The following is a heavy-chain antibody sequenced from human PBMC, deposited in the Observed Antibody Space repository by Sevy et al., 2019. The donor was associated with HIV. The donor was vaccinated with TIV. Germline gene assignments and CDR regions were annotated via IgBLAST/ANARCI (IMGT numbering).Heavy chain of an antibody. J-gene: IGHJ3*02. CDR3: AKDRSVTIFGVANDAFDI. CDR2: ISGSGGST. Sequence: GGSLRLSCAASGFTFSSYAMSWVRQAPGKGLEWVSAISGSGGSTYYADSVKGRFTISRDNSKNTLYLQMNSLRAEDTAVYYCAKDRSVTIFGVANDAFDIWGQGTMVTVSS. V-gene: IGHV3-23*01. D-gene: IGHD3-3*01. CDR1: GFTFSSYA.